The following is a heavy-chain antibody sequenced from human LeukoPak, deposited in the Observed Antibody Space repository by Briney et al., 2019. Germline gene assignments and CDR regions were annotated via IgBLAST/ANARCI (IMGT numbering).Heavy chain of an antibody. CDR2: IFPSGGEI. V-gene: IGHV3-23*01. J-gene: IGHJ6*03. D-gene: IGHD1-20*01. CDR3: AKGGMTNDYYYYYMDV. CDR1: GFTFSTFA. Sequence: GGSLRLSCAASGFTFSTFAMIWVRQPPGKGLEWVSSIFPSGGEIHYADSVRGRFTISRDNSKNTLYLQMNSLRAEDTAVYYCAKGGMTNDYYYYYMDVWGKGTTVTISS.